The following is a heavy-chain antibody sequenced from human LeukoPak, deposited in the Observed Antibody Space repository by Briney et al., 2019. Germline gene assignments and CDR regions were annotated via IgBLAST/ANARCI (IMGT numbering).Heavy chain of an antibody. Sequence: PSETLSLTCTVSGGSISSGDYYWSWIRQPPGKGLEWIGYIYYSGSTYYNPSLKSRVTISVDTSKNQFSLKLSSVTAAEKAVYHCASSNGVPTVAPFDYWGQGTLVTVSS. J-gene: IGHJ4*02. CDR2: IYYSGST. V-gene: IGHV4-30-4*08. CDR1: GGSISSGDYY. CDR3: ASSNGVPTVAPFDY. D-gene: IGHD4-23*01.